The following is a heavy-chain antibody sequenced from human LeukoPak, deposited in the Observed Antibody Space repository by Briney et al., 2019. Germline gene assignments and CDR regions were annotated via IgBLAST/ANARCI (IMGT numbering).Heavy chain of an antibody. CDR2: INSDGSST. V-gene: IGHV3-74*01. Sequence: PGRSLRLSCAASGFTLSSYWMHWVRQAPGEGLVWVSRINSDGSSTSYADSVKGRFTISRDNAKNTLYLQMNSLRAEDTAVYYCVRVAAFDIWGQGTMVTVSS. CDR3: VRVAAFDI. CDR1: GFTLSSYW. J-gene: IGHJ3*02.